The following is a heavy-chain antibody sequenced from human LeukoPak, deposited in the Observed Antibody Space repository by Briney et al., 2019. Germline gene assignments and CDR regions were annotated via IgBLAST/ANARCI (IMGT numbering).Heavy chain of an antibody. D-gene: IGHD5-18*01. CDR1: GFTFDGHA. CDR2: ISGDGDIT. V-gene: IGHV3-43*02. Sequence: TGGSLRLSCAASGFTFDGHAMHWVRQAPGKGLEWVSVISGDGDITYYADSVKGRFTVSRDNSKNSLYLQLNSLRSEDTALYYCAKDARLIHLWSIVYYYYYMDVWGKGTAVTVSS. CDR3: AKDARLIHLWSIVYYYYYMDV. J-gene: IGHJ6*03.